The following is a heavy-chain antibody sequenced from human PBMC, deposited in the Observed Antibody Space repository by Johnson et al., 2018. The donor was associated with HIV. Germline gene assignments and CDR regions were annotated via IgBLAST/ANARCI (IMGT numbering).Heavy chain of an antibody. Sequence: VQLVESGGGLVQPGGSLRLSCAASGFTFSSYWMSWVRQAPGKGLEWVANIKKDGSEKYYVDSVKGRFTISRDNAKNSLYLQMNSLKTEDTAVYDCTTDRVSSSSAEDAFAIWGQVTMVTVSS. V-gene: IGHV3-7*03. J-gene: IGHJ3*02. CDR3: TTDRVSSSSAEDAFAI. D-gene: IGHD6-13*01. CDR2: IKKDGSEK. CDR1: GFTFSSYW.